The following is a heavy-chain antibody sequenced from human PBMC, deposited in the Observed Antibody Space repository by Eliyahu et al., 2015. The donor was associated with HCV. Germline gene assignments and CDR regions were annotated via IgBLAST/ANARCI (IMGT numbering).Heavy chain of an antibody. V-gene: IGHV1-46*01. CDR3: ARDAGGEYYYDSSGYYGVDMDV. Sequence: QVQLVQSGAEVKKPGASVKVSCKASGYTFTXYYMHWVLQAPGQGLEWMGIINPSGGSTSYAQKFQGRVTMTRDTSTSTVYMELSSLRSEDTAVYYCARDAGGEYYYDSSGYYGVDMDVWGQGTTVTVSS. D-gene: IGHD3-22*01. CDR2: INPSGGST. CDR1: GYTFTXYY. J-gene: IGHJ6*02.